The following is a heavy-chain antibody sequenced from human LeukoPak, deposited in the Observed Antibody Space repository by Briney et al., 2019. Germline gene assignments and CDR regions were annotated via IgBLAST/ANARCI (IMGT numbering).Heavy chain of an antibody. V-gene: IGHV3-30*18. Sequence: GGSLRLSCPASGFTFSDYTMQWLRQAPGKGLEWVAVISYDGSNKYYADSVKGRFAISRDNSKNTLYLQMNSLRAEDTAVYYCAKDQLSKSAQWLVYYYYGMDVWGQGTTVTVSS. CDR2: ISYDGSNK. J-gene: IGHJ6*02. CDR1: GFTFSDYT. CDR3: AKDQLSKSAQWLVYYYYGMDV. D-gene: IGHD6-19*01.